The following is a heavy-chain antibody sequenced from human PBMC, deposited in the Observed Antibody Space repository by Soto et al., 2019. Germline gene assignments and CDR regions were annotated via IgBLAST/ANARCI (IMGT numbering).Heavy chain of an antibody. J-gene: IGHJ4*02. CDR1: GGTFSSYA. CDR3: ARNSYYYDSSGYYYAFDY. CDR2: IIPIFGTA. D-gene: IGHD3-22*01. Sequence: ASVKVSCKASGGTFSSYAISWVRQAPGQGLEWMGGIIPIFGTANYAQKFQGRVTITADESTSTAYMELSSLRSEDTAVYYCARNSYYYDSSGYYYAFDYWGQGTLVTVSS. V-gene: IGHV1-69*13.